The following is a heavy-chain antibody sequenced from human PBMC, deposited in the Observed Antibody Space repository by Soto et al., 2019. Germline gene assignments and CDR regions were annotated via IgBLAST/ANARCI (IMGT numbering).Heavy chain of an antibody. CDR1: GFTFSDYY. CDR3: ARDRHGRGSYGYVDYYYGMDV. CDR2: ISSSGSTI. D-gene: IGHD5-18*01. V-gene: IGHV3-11*01. Sequence: QVQLVESGGGLVKPGGSLRLSCAASGFTFSDYYMSWIRQAPGKGLEWVSYISSSGSTIYYADSVKGRFTISRDNAKISLYLQMNSLRAEDTAVYYCARDRHGRGSYGYVDYYYGMDVWGQGTTVTVSS. J-gene: IGHJ6*02.